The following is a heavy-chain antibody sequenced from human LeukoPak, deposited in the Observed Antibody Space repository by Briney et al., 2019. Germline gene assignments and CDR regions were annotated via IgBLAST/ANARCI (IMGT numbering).Heavy chain of an antibody. CDR3: AKVRTFFGSGVDF. CDR2: ISGSGGGT. Sequence: GGSLRLSCAASGFTFSSYAMSWVRQAPGKGLEWVSHISGSGGGTYSADSVKGRSTISRDNSKNTLYLQMNSLRAEDTAVYYCAKVRTFFGSGVDFWGQGTLVTVSS. CDR1: GFTFSSYA. V-gene: IGHV3-23*01. D-gene: IGHD3-10*01. J-gene: IGHJ4*02.